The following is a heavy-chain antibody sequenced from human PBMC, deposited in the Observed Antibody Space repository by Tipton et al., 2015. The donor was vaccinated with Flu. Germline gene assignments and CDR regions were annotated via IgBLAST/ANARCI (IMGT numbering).Heavy chain of an antibody. D-gene: IGHD2-21*01. Sequence: LRLSCTVSGGSISSGSYYWSWIRQPAGKGLEWIGRIYTSGSTNYNPSLKSRVTISVDTSKNQFSLKLSSVTAADTAVYYCARASPGGDDAFDIWGQGTMVTVSS. J-gene: IGHJ3*02. CDR1: GGSISSGSYY. CDR3: ARASPGGDDAFDI. V-gene: IGHV4-61*02. CDR2: IYTSGST.